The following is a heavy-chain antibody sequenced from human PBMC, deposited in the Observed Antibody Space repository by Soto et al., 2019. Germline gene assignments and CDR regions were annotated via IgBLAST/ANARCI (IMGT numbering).Heavy chain of an antibody. CDR2: ISCDGSNK. Sequence: LRLSCAASGFTFSSYAMHWVRQVPGKGLEWVAVISCDGSNKYYADSVEGRFTISRDNSKNTLYVQMNSLRAEDTAVYYCARDAITIFGVVTYYFDYWGQGTLVTVSS. CDR1: GFTFSSYA. J-gene: IGHJ4*02. CDR3: ARDAITIFGVVTYYFDY. V-gene: IGHV3-30*04. D-gene: IGHD3-3*01.